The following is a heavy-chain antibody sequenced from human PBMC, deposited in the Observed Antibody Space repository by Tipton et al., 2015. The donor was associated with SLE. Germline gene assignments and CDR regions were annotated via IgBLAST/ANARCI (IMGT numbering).Heavy chain of an antibody. J-gene: IGHJ6*02. CDR3: VGAYSSGWYGMDV. V-gene: IGHV4-39*07. CDR2: INHSGST. CDR1: GGSISSSSYY. Sequence: TLSLTYTVSGGSISSSSYYWGWIRQPPGKGLEWIGEINHSGSTNYNPSLKSRVTISVDTSKNQFSLKLRSVTAADTAVYYCVGAYSSGWYGMDVWGQGTTVTVSS. D-gene: IGHD6-19*01.